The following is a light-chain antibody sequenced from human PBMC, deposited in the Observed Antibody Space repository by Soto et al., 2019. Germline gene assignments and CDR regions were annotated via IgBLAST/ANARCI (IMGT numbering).Light chain of an antibody. V-gene: IGKV3-11*01. CDR2: DAS. CDR1: QSVRSY. CDR3: QQRAKWPAT. Sequence: EIVLAQSPATLSLSPGERVTLTCRASQSVRSYLAWYQQKPGQAHRLLIYDASNRATGIPARFSGSGSGTDFTLTISSLEPEDFAVYYCQQRAKWPATFGQGTRLEIK. J-gene: IGKJ5*01.